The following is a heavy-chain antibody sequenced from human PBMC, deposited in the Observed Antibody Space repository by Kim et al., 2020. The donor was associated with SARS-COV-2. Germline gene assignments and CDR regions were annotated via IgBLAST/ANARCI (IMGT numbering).Heavy chain of an antibody. V-gene: IGHV3-21*01. CDR3: GCIAAADQDV. D-gene: IGHD6-13*01. CDR2: YI. J-gene: IGHJ6*02. Sequence: YIYYADSVKGRFTISRDNAKNSLYLQMNSLRAEDTAVYYCGCIAAADQDVWGQGTTVTVSS.